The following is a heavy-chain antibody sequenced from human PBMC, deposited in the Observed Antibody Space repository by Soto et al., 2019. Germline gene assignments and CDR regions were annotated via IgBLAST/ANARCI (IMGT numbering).Heavy chain of an antibody. CDR2: IIPIFGTA. CDR3: AREAVRGVIRGPDY. V-gene: IGHV1-69*13. D-gene: IGHD3-10*01. CDR1: GGTFSSYA. J-gene: IGHJ4*02. Sequence: SVKVSCKASGGTFSSYAISWVRQAPGQGLEWMGGIIPIFGTANYAQKFQGRVTITADESTSTAYMELSSLRSEDTAVYYWAREAVRGVIRGPDYWGQGTLVTVSS.